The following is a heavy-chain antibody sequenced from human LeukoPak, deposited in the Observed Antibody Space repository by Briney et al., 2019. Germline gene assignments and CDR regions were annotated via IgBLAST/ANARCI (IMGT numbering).Heavy chain of an antibody. Sequence: APVKVSCKPSGYTFTGYYIHWVRQAPGQGFGWMGWIDPNTGGTKYARKFHDRVTMTRDTSISTAYMELSRVTSDDTAVYYCTRDRPPQYWGQGTLVTVSS. V-gene: IGHV1-2*02. J-gene: IGHJ4*02. CDR1: GYTFTGYY. D-gene: IGHD6-6*01. CDR3: TRDRPPQY. CDR2: IDPNTGGT.